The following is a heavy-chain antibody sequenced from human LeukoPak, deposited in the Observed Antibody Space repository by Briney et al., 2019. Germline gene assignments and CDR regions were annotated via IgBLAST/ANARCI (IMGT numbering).Heavy chain of an antibody. CDR1: GDSMSVYS. CDR2: IYSSYFT. D-gene: IGHD2-21*02. CDR3: ARVHIVTRTYFDS. Sequence: SETLSLTCTVSGDSMSVYSWSWLRQPAGKELEWIGRIYSSYFTEYNLSLDGRVTMSIDTSKNQFSLMLDSVTAADTAVYYCARVHIVTRTYFDSWGQGALVTVSS. V-gene: IGHV4-4*07. J-gene: IGHJ4*02.